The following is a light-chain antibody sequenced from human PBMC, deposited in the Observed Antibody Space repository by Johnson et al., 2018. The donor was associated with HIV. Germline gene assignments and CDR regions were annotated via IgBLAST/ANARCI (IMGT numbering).Light chain of an antibody. J-gene: IGLJ1*01. CDR3: AAWDDSLRGV. Sequence: QSVLTQPPSASGPPGQRVTISCSGSSSNIGSNTVNWYQQLPGTAPKLLIYRNNQRPSGVPDRFSGSKSGTSASLAISGLQAEDEADYYCAAWDDSLRGVFGTGTKVTGL. V-gene: IGLV1-44*01. CDR1: SSNIGSNT. CDR2: RNN.